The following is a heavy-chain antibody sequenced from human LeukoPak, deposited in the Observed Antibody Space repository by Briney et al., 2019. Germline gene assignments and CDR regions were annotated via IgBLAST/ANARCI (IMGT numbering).Heavy chain of an antibody. V-gene: IGHV4-4*07. CDR1: GGSISSYY. J-gene: IGHJ3*02. Sequence: PSETLSLTCTVSGGSISSYYWSWIRQPAGKGLEWIGRIYTSGSTNYNPSLKSRVTISVDTSKNQFSLKLSSVTAADTAVYYCARDWGYCSGGSCYDLDAFDIWGQGTMVTVSS. D-gene: IGHD2-15*01. CDR2: IYTSGST. CDR3: ARDWGYCSGGSCYDLDAFDI.